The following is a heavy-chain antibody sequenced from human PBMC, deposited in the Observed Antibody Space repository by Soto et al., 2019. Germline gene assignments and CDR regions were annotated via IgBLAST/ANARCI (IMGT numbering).Heavy chain of an antibody. D-gene: IGHD4-17*01. CDR1: GGSISSRGYY. CDR3: AGGNDYAKIGC. J-gene: IGHJ4*02. V-gene: IGHV4-31*03. CDR2: ISYSEST. Sequence: SETLSLTCTVSGGSISSRGYYCSWIRQFPGKGLEWIGYISYSESTDYNPSLKSRVTISADTSKNQFSLKLSSVTAADTAVYYCAGGNDYAKIGCWGQGAQVTVSS.